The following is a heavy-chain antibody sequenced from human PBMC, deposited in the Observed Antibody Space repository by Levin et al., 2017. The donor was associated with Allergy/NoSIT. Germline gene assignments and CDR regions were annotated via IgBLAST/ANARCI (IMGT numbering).Heavy chain of an antibody. CDR3: ARSSSDWSGYYYYEVDV. J-gene: IGHJ6*02. CDR2: ISSDGKNT. V-gene: IGHV3-30*04. D-gene: IGHD3-9*01. Sequence: RPGGSLRLSCGASGFRFSRSAMLWVRQAPGKGLEWVSVISSDGKNTYYTDSVKGRFTISRDNSQSTLYLQMSSLRKDDSGIYYCARSSSDWSGYYYYEVDVWGQGTTVTVSS. CDR1: GFRFSRSA.